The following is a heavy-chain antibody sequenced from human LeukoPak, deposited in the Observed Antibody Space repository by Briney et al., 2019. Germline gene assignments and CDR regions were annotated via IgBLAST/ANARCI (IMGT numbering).Heavy chain of an antibody. CDR3: AKDHAGG. J-gene: IGHJ4*02. CDR2: INWNGGSI. D-gene: IGHD3-10*01. CDR1: GFTFGDYG. Sequence: PGGSLRLSCAASGFTFGDYGMTWVRQAPGKGLELVSGINWNGGSIAYADSVKGRFTVSRDNAKNSLYLQMNSLRAEDTAVYYCAKDHAGGWGQGTLVTVSS. V-gene: IGHV3-20*04.